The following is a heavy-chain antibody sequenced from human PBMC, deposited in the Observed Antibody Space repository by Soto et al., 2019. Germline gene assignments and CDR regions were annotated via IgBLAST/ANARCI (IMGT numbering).Heavy chain of an antibody. J-gene: IGHJ4*02. Sequence: LRLSCEVSGFTLGSYAMHWVRQAPGKGLEWVSVISYDGSDNYYADSVKGRFTISRDNSKNTLYLHMNSLRPEDTAVYYCARDGTTTTAAGFDHWGQGTLVTVS. CDR1: GFTLGSYA. V-gene: IGHV3-30-3*01. CDR2: ISYDGSDN. CDR3: ARDGTTTTAAGFDH. D-gene: IGHD6-13*01.